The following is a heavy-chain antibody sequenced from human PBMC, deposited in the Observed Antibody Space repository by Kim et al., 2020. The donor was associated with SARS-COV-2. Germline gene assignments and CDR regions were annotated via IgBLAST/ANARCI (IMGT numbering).Heavy chain of an antibody. CDR1: GYSFTSYW. J-gene: IGHJ5*02. CDR3: ARHAISFEPADFPGWEFNRNWFDP. D-gene: IGHD2-2*01. Sequence: GESLKISCKGSGYSFTSYWISWVRQMPGKGLEWMGRIDPSDSYTNYSPSFQGHVTISADKSISTAYLQWSSLKASDTAMYYCARHAISFEPADFPGWEFNRNWFDPWGQGTLVTVSS. V-gene: IGHV5-10-1*01. CDR2: IDPSDSYT.